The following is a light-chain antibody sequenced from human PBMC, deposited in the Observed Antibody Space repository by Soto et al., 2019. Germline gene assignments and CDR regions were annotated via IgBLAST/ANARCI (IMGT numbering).Light chain of an antibody. CDR2: DVS. Sequence: QSVLTQPASVSGSTGQSITISCTGARNDVGGYNFVSWHQQHPGKAPKLLIFDVSDRPSEVSHRFSGSKSGYTASLTISGLQAEDVADYYCSSYTTGGTHIFGGGTKVTVL. V-gene: IGLV2-14*03. CDR1: RNDVGGYNF. J-gene: IGLJ2*01. CDR3: SSYTTGGTHI.